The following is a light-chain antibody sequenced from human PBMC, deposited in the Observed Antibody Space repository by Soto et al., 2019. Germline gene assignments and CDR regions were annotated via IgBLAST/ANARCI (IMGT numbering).Light chain of an antibody. CDR2: AAS. J-gene: IGKJ5*01. CDR1: QGISSY. V-gene: IGKV1-8*01. Sequence: AIRMTQSPSSLSASTGDRVTITCRASQGISSYLAWYQQKPGKAPKLLIYAASTLQSGVPSRFSGSVSGTDFTLTISCLQSEDFATYYWQQYYSYPLFGQGTRLEIK. CDR3: QQYYSYPL.